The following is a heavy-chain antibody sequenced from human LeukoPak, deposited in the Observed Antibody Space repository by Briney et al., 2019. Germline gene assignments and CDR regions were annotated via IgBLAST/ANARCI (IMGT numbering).Heavy chain of an antibody. J-gene: IGHJ6*03. CDR3: AKEGASSGSYYNPFYYYYMDV. Sequence: PGGSLRLSCAASGFTFSSYGMHWVRQAPGKGLEWVAVISYDGSNKYYADSVKGRFTISRDNSKNTLYLQMNSLRAEDTAVYYCAKEGASSGSYYNPFYYYYMDVWGKGTTVTVSS. D-gene: IGHD3-10*01. CDR2: ISYDGSNK. V-gene: IGHV3-30*18. CDR1: GFTFSSYG.